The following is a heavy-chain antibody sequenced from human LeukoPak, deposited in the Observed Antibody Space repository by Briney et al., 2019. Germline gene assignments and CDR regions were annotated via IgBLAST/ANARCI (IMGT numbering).Heavy chain of an antibody. V-gene: IGHV4-59*08. Sequence: SETLSLTCTFFGGSISSYYWSWIRQPPGKGLEWIGYIYYSGSTNYNPSLKSRVTISVDTSKNQFSLKLSSVTAADTAVYYCARQPATSFGAEEQVNWFDPWGQGTLVTVSS. CDR1: GGSISSYY. D-gene: IGHD2-2*01. CDR2: IYYSGST. CDR3: ARQPATSFGAEEQVNWFDP. J-gene: IGHJ5*02.